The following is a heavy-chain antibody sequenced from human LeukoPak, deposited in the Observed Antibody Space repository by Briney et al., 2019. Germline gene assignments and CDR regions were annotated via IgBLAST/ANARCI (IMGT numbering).Heavy chain of an antibody. Sequence: PGGSLRLSCAASGFTFSSYSMNWVRQAPGKGLEWVSSISSSSSYIYYADPVKGRFTISRDNAKNSLYLQMNSLRAEDTAVYYCEVDLDIVVVPAAQQVWFGPWGQGTLVTVSS. D-gene: IGHD2-2*03. CDR2: ISSSSSYI. V-gene: IGHV3-21*01. CDR1: GFTFSSYS. CDR3: EVDLDIVVVPAAQQVWFGP. J-gene: IGHJ5*02.